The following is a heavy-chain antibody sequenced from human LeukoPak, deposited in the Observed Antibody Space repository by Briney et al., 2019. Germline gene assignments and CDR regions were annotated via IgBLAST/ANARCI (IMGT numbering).Heavy chain of an antibody. CDR3: ARSSSGWYSFNY. J-gene: IGHJ4*02. CDR1: GFTFTSYA. D-gene: IGHD6-19*01. CDR2: VSRSGSST. Sequence: GGSLRLSCAASGFTFTSYAMSWVRQAPGKGLEWVSGVSRSGSSTKYADNVKGRFIISGDNPKNTLYLQMNSLRAEDTAVYYCARSSSGWYSFNYWGQGTLVTVSS. V-gene: IGHV3-23*01.